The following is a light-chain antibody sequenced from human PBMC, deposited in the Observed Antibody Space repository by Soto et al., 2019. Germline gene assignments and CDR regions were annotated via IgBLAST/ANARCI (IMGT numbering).Light chain of an antibody. CDR3: QQYNSYSMT. J-gene: IGKJ1*01. CDR2: DAS. Sequence: IPMTQSHPFLFVSVGVCVSITLLASQNIRTYLSWYQQKPGKAPKLLIYDASSLESGVPSRFSGSGSGTEFTLTISSLQPDDFATYDCQQYNSYSMTFGQGTKVDIK. CDR1: QNIRTY. V-gene: IGKV1-5*01.